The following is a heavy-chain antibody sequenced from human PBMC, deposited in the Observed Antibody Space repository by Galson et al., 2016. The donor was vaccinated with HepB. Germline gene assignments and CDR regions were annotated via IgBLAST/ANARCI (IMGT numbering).Heavy chain of an antibody. Sequence: SLRLSCAASGFTFDDHAMHWVRQAPGKGLEWVSGISWNSLIIVYADSVKGRFTVSRDNAENSLYLQVNSLRPEDSAFYYCAKDKSPYASTWIVYWGQGTLVTVSP. CDR2: ISWNSLII. J-gene: IGHJ4*02. D-gene: IGHD2-2*01. CDR1: GFTFDDHA. CDR3: AKDKSPYASTWIVY. V-gene: IGHV3-9*01.